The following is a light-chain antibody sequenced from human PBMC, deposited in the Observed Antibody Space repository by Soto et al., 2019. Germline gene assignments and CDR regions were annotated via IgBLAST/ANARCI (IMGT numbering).Light chain of an antibody. V-gene: IGKV3-15*01. CDR1: QSVSSN. CDR2: GAS. J-gene: IGKJ2*01. CDR3: QQYNNWPPYT. Sequence: EIVMTQSPATLSVSPGERATLSCRASQSVSSNLAWYQQKPGQAPRLLIYGASTRAPGIPARFSGSGSGTAFTVTISSVQSEDFAVYYCQQYNNWPPYTFGQGNKLEIK.